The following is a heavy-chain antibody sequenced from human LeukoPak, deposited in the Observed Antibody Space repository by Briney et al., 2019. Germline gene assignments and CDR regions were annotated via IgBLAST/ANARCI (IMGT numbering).Heavy chain of an antibody. CDR3: ARHPTFDY. CDR1: GGSMSNYY. J-gene: IGHJ4*02. V-gene: IGHV4-59*08. CDR2: IYYSGST. Sequence: PSETLSLTCTVSGGSMSNYYWSWIRQPPGKGLEWIGYIYYSGSTNYNPSLKSRVTISVDTSKNQFSLKLSSVTAADTAVYYCARHPTFDYWGQGTLVTVSS.